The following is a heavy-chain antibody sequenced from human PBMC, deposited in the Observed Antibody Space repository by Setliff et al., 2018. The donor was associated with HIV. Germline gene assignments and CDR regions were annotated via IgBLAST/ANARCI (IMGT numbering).Heavy chain of an antibody. V-gene: IGHV4-59*11. CDR1: GDSMIPHY. CDR3: ARHRGMPGTTWYNHYMDV. J-gene: IGHJ6*03. CDR2: ISSYGSP. Sequence: SETLSLTCLVSGDSMIPHYWSWIRQPPGRGLEWIGYISSYGSPSYSPSLESRVTILLDTSKNQFSLRLSSVTAADTAVYYCARHRGMPGTTWYNHYMDVWGTGATVTVSS. D-gene: IGHD1-7*01.